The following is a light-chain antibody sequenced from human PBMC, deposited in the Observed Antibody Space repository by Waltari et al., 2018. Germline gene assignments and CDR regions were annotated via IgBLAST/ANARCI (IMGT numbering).Light chain of an antibody. CDR2: DAS. CDR1: QSVNEY. J-gene: IGKJ4*01. V-gene: IGKV3-11*01. CDR3: HVRSNWPPVT. Sequence: EIVLTQSPATLSLSPGERATLSCRASQSVNEYLAWYQQIPDQAPRLLIYDASNRATGIPARFSGSGSGTDFTLTISSLEPEDFAIYYCHVRSNWPPVTFGGGTKVEIK.